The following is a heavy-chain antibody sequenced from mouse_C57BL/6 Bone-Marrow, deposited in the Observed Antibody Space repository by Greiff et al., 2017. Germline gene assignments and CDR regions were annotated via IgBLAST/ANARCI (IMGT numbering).Heavy chain of an antibody. J-gene: IGHJ1*03. Sequence: VQLQQSGPELVKPGASVKLSCKASGYTFTSYYINWVKQRPGQGLEWIGWIYPRDGSTKYNEKFKGKAPLTVDTSSSTAYMELHSLTAEDSAVYFCARDYGSSYYYFDVWGTGTTVTVSS. CDR2: IYPRDGST. CDR3: ARDYGSSYYYFDV. V-gene: IGHV1-85*01. D-gene: IGHD1-1*01. CDR1: GYTFTSYY.